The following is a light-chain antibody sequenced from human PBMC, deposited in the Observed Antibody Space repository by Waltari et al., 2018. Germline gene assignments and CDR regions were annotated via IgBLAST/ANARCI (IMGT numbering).Light chain of an antibody. CDR1: SSNIGSNT. Sequence: QSVLTQPPSASGTPGQRVTISCSGSSSNIGSNTVNGYQQLPGTAPKLLIYSNNQRPSGVPDRCSGSKSGTSASLAISGLQSEDEADYYCAAWDDSLNWVFGGGTKLTVL. CDR3: AAWDDSLNWV. J-gene: IGLJ3*02. CDR2: SNN. V-gene: IGLV1-44*01.